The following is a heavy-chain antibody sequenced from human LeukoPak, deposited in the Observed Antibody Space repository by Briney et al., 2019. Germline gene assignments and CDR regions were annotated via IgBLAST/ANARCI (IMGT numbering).Heavy chain of an antibody. CDR3: ATWVIWVGATAFDY. V-gene: IGHV1-24*01. Sequence: GASVKVSCKASGYTFTGYYMHWVRQAPGKGLEWMGGFDPEDGETIYAQKFQGRVTVTEDTSTDTAYMELSSLRSEDTAVYYCATWVIWVGATAFDYWGQGTLVTVSS. D-gene: IGHD1-26*01. J-gene: IGHJ4*02. CDR2: FDPEDGET. CDR1: GYTFTGYY.